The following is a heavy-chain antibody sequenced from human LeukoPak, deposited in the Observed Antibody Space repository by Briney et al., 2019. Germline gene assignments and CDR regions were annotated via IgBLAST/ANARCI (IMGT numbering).Heavy chain of an antibody. CDR3: ARDPDLKYCSSTSCYDDY. CDR1: GFTFSSYS. D-gene: IGHD2-2*01. J-gene: IGHJ4*02. V-gene: IGHV3-21*01. CDR2: ISSSSSYI. Sequence: GRSLRLSCAASGFTFSSYSMNWVRQAPGKGLEWVSSISSSSSYIYYADSVKGRFTISRDNAKNSLYLQMNSLRAEDTAVYYCARDPDLKYCSSTSCYDDYWGQGTLVTVSS.